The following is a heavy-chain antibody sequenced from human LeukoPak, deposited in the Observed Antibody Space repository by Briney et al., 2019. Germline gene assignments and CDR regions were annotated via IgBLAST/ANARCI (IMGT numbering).Heavy chain of an antibody. V-gene: IGHV3-7*01. D-gene: IGHD6-19*01. J-gene: IGHJ3*01. CDR2: IDEDGSEK. CDR1: GLNFSNYW. CDR3: ARDLLWLADAFDF. Sequence: GGSLRLSCAASGLNFSNYWMSWVRRAPGKGLEWVASIDEDGSEKNYVDSVKGRFSISRDNARNSLSLEMSSLRVEDTAVYYCARDLLWLADAFDFWGQGTMVTVSS.